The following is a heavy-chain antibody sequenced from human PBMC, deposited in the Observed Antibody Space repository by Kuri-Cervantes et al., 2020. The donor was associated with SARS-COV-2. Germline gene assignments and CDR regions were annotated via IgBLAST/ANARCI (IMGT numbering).Heavy chain of an antibody. CDR3: ARVPNVVPAAIGGGY. Sequence: GGSLRLSCAAPGFTFSSYSMNWVRQAPGKGLEWISSISSSSSYIYYADSVKGRFTISRDNAKNSLYLQMNSLRAEDTAVYYCARVPNVVPAAIGGGYWGQGTLVTVSS. V-gene: IGHV3-21*01. CDR1: GFTFSSYS. J-gene: IGHJ4*02. CDR2: ISSSSSYI. D-gene: IGHD2-2*02.